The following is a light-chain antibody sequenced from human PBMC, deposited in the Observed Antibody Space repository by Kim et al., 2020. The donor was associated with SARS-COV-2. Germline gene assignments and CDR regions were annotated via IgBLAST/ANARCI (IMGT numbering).Light chain of an antibody. Sequence: SYELTQPLSVSVALGQTARITCGGNNIGSKNVHWYQQKPGQAPVLVIYRDRNRPSGIPEQISGSNSGNTATLTISRAQAGDEADYYCQGWDGTTLIFGGG. V-gene: IGLV3-9*01. CDR1: NIGSKN. CDR2: RDR. J-gene: IGLJ2*01. CDR3: QGWDGTTLI.